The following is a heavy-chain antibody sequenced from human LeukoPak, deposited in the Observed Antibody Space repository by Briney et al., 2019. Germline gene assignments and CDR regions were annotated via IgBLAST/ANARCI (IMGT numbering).Heavy chain of an antibody. CDR1: GGSISSYY. J-gene: IGHJ3*02. Sequence: SETLSLTCTVSGGSISSYYWSWIRQPPGKGLEWIGYIYYSGSTNYNPSLKSRVTISVDTSKNQFSLKLSSVTAADTAVYYCARDSDDAFDIWGQGTMVTVSS. CDR2: IYYSGST. CDR3: ARDSDDAFDI. V-gene: IGHV4-59*01.